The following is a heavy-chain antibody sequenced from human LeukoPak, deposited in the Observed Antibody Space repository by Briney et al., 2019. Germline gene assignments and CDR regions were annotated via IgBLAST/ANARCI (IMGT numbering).Heavy chain of an antibody. V-gene: IGHV3-48*03. CDR3: ARGVLSCCFNY. Sequence: GGSLGLSCAASGFTFSSYEMNWVRQAPGKGLEWVSYISSSGSAIYYADSVKGRFTISRDNAKNSLYLQMSSLRAEDTAVYYCARGVLSCCFNYWGQGTLVTVSS. CDR2: ISSSGSAI. D-gene: IGHD4/OR15-4a*01. J-gene: IGHJ4*02. CDR1: GFTFSSYE.